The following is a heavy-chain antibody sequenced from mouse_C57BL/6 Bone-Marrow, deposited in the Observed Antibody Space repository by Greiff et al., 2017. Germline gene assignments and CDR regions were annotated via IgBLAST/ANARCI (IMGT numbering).Heavy chain of an antibody. J-gene: IGHJ2*01. D-gene: IGHD1-1*01. CDR3: ARYYYASDY. Sequence: QVQLQQPGAELVKPGASVKLSCKASGYTFTSYWIHWVKQRPGQGLEWIGLIYPGSGSTNYNEKVKSKATLTVDTSSISAYMRLSSLTSEDAEVYYCARYYYASDYWGQGTTLTVSS. CDR1: GYTFTSYW. CDR2: IYPGSGST. V-gene: IGHV1-55*01.